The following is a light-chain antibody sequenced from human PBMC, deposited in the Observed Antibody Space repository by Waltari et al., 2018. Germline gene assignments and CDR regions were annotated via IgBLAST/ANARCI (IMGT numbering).Light chain of an antibody. J-gene: IGLJ3*02. V-gene: IGLV1-47*01. CDR1: SSNIANNY. CDR3: ATWDDSLRMV. CDR2: SKN. Sequence: QTVLTHPPSASGTPGQRATLSCAASSSNIANNYAYWYPQLPGTAPKLLICSKNERPSGVPDRFSGSKSGTSASLAINGLRSEDEADDYCATWDDSLRMVFGGGTELAV.